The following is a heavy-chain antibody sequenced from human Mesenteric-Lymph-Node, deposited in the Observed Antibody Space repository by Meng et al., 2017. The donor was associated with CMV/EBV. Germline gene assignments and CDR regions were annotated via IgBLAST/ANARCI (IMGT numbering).Heavy chain of an antibody. CDR1: GFTFDDYG. Sequence: GESLKISCAVSGFTFDDYGMSWVRQVPGKGLEWISGINWNGDSTAYADSVKGRFTISRDNAKNSLYLQMNSLRAEDTAVYYCARGGYCSSTICYYLNAFDIWGQGTMVTVSS. CDR3: ARGGYCSSTICYYLNAFDI. V-gene: IGHV3-20*04. D-gene: IGHD2-2*01. J-gene: IGHJ3*02. CDR2: INWNGDST.